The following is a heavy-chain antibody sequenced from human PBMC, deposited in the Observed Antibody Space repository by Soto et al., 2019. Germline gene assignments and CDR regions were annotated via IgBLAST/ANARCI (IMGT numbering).Heavy chain of an antibody. Sequence: ASVKVSCKASGYTFTSYDINWVRQATGQGLEWMGWMNPNSGNTGYAQKFQGRVTMTRNTSISTAYMELSSLRSEDTAVYYCARGFRPVMAIFGVVIYYGMDVSGQGPTVTVYS. CDR2: MNPNSGNT. CDR1: GYTFTSYD. CDR3: ARGFRPVMAIFGVVIYYGMDV. D-gene: IGHD3-3*01. J-gene: IGHJ6*02. V-gene: IGHV1-8*01.